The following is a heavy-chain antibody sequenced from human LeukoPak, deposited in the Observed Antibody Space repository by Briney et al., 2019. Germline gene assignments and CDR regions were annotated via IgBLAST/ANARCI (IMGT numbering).Heavy chain of an antibody. J-gene: IGHJ3*02. D-gene: IGHD3-22*01. CDR1: GGSISSSNW. CDR2: IYHSGST. Sequence: SETLSLTCAVSGGSISSSNWWNWVRQPPGKGLEWIGEIYHSGSTNYNPSLESRVTISVDKSKNQFSLKLSSVTAADTAVYYCASNYYDSSGYQFVGAFDIWGQGTMVTVSS. V-gene: IGHV4-4*02. CDR3: ASNYYDSSGYQFVGAFDI.